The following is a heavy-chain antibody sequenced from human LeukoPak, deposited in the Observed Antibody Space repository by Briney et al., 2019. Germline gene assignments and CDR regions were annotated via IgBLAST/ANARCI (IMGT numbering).Heavy chain of an antibody. CDR3: ARGGVLRSLDY. J-gene: IGHJ4*02. D-gene: IGHD3-10*01. CDR2: IYYSGST. CDR1: DGSIGSHY. V-gene: IGHV4-59*11. Sequence: SETLSLTCTVSDGSIGSHYWSWIRQPPGKGLEWIGYIYYSGSTKYNPSLKSRVTISIDTSKNEFSLRLSSVTAADTAVYFCARGGVLRSLDYWGQGTLVTVSS.